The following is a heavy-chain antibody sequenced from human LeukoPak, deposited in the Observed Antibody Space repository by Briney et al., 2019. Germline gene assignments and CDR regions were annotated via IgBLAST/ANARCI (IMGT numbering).Heavy chain of an antibody. Sequence: EGFLRLSWAASGRTVSNNYMRGVRQAAGKGLELVSLIYSGCSTYHADSVEGRFTISRDNPKNPVSPQMNNLRADDTAVYNCARDRHCSGGTCSGLWGQGTLVTVSS. J-gene: IGHJ1*01. CDR2: IYSGCST. CDR1: GRTVSNNY. V-gene: IGHV3-53*01. CDR3: ARDRHCSGGTCSGL. D-gene: IGHD2-15*01.